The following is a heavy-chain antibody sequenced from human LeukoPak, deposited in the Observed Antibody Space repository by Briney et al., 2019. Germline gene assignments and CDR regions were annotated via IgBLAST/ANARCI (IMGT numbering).Heavy chain of an antibody. Sequence: PSETLSLTCTVTNDSIISGSYYWTWIRQPADKGLEWIGRVYITGSTNYNPSLKGRATILLDTSKNQFSLGLSSVTAADTAVYYCARVFGITGAFDIWGQGTMVTVSS. V-gene: IGHV4-61*02. CDR2: VYITGST. CDR3: ARVFGITGAFDI. CDR1: NDSIISGSYY. J-gene: IGHJ3*02. D-gene: IGHD3-3*01.